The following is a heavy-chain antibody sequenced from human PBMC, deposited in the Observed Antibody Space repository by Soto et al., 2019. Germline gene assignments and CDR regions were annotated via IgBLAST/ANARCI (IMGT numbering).Heavy chain of an antibody. V-gene: IGHV3-48*01. CDR1: GFTFSSYS. Sequence: GSLRLSCAASGFTFSSYSMTWVRQAPGKGLEWVSYIGSSSSTIYYADSVKGRFTISRDNAKNSLYLQMNSLRAEHTAVYYCARTMVVAAIFPYYFDYWGQGTLVTVSS. J-gene: IGHJ4*02. CDR3: ARTMVVAAIFPYYFDY. D-gene: IGHD2-15*01. CDR2: IGSSSSTI.